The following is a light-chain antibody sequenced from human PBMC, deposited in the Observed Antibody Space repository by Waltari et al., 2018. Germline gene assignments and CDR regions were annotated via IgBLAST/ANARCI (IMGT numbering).Light chain of an antibody. J-gene: IGKJ4*01. CDR2: NAS. Sequence: DIQMTQSPSTLSASVGDRFTITCRARQSISNWLAWYQQKPGKAPNLLIYNASTLESGVPSRFSGSGSGTEFTLTISSLQPDDFATYYCQQYNSYSLLTFGGGTKVEIK. CDR1: QSISNW. CDR3: QQYNSYSLLT. V-gene: IGKV1-5*03.